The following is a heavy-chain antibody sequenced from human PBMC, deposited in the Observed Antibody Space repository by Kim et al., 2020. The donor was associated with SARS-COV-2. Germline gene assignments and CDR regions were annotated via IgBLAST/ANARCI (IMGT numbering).Heavy chain of an antibody. Sequence: TYFADPVKGRFTISRDNSKNTLYLKRSSLGAEDTAVYYCARGGSTDYWGQGTLVTVSS. J-gene: IGHJ4*02. V-gene: IGHV3-23*01. D-gene: IGHD3-16*01. CDR3: ARGGSTDY. CDR2: T.